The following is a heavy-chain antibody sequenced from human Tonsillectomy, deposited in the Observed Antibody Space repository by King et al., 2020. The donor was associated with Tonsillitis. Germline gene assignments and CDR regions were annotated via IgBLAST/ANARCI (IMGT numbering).Heavy chain of an antibody. CDR2: ISASGYST. J-gene: IGHJ4*02. Sequence: VQLLESGGGLVQPGGSLRLSCAASGFTFSTYAMSWVRQAPGKGLEWVSSISASGYSTYYSDSVKGRFTISRDNSKNTLYLQVSSLRAEDTAVYYCAKDGPGDFWSGFLFDFWGQGTLVTVSS. V-gene: IGHV3-23*01. D-gene: IGHD3-3*01. CDR3: AKDGPGDFWSGFLFDF. CDR1: GFTFSTYA.